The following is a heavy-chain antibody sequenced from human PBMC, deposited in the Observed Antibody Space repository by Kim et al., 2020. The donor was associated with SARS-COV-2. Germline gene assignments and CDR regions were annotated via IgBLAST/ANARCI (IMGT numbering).Heavy chain of an antibody. Sequence: EKTWYDPSLKSRVTLSIDKSNNQFFLRLTSVTAADTAVYFCVKVDEEFDNWGQGTLVTVSS. V-gene: IGHV4-39*07. CDR2: EKT. J-gene: IGHJ4*02. CDR3: VKVDEEFDN.